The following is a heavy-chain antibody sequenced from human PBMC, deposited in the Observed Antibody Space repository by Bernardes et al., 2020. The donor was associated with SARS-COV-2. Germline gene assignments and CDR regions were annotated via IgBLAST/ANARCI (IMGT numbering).Heavy chain of an antibody. CDR2: INHSGST. V-gene: IGHV4-34*01. D-gene: IGHD5-12*01. CDR1: GGSFSGYY. J-gene: IGHJ4*02. Sequence: SETLSLTCAVYGGSFSGYYWSWIRQPPGKGLEWIGEINHSGSTNYNPSLKSRVTISVDTSKNQFSLKLSSVTAADTAVYYCARGRVDFPFDYWGQGTLVTVSS. CDR3: ARGRVDFPFDY.